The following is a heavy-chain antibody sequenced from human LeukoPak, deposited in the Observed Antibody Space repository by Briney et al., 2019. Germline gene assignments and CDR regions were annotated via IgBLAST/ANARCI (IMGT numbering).Heavy chain of an antibody. Sequence: GGSLTLSCVASGFTFSNYWMHWVRQAPGKGLMWAARISYDGRSADHADSVKGRFTISRDNAKNSLYLEMSSLRVEDTGVYYCARRRTIGDYDYWGQGTPVTVSS. CDR3: ARRRTIGDYDY. CDR1: GFTFSNYW. D-gene: IGHD3-16*01. V-gene: IGHV3-74*01. CDR2: ISYDGRSA. J-gene: IGHJ4*02.